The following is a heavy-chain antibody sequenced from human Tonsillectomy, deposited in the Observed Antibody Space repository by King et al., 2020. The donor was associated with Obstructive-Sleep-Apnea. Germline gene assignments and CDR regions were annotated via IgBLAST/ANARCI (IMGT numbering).Heavy chain of an antibody. D-gene: IGHD6-6*01. CDR2: IWYDGSNK. CDR3: AKARIAARRAYYYGMDV. J-gene: IGHJ6*02. V-gene: IGHV3-33*06. CDR1: GFTFSSYG. Sequence: VQLVESGGGVVQPGRSLRLSCAASGFTFSSYGMHWVRQAPGKGLEWVAVIWYDGSNKYYADSVKGRFTISRDNSKNTLYLQMNSLRAEDTAVYYCAKARIAARRAYYYGMDVWGQGTTVTVSS.